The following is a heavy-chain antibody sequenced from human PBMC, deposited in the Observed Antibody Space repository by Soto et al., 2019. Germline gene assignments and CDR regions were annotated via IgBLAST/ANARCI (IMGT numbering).Heavy chain of an antibody. D-gene: IGHD6-13*01. CDR2: TYYRSKWYN. CDR3: ARDQTYSSSWSNCFDP. Sequence: SQTLSLTCAISGDSVSSNSVAWNWIRQSPSRGLEWLGRTYYRSKWYNDYAVSVKSRITINPDTSKNQFSLQLNSVTPEDTAVYYCARDQTYSSSWSNCFDPCGQGTLVTVSS. CDR1: GDSVSSNSVA. J-gene: IGHJ5*02. V-gene: IGHV6-1*01.